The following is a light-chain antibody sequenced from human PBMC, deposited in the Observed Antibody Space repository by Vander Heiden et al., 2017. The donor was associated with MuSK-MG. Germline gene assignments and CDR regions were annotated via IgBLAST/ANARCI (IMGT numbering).Light chain of an antibody. J-gene: IGKJ4*02. CDR2: GAS. V-gene: IGKV3-20*01. Sequence: IVFPQSPGPLSLSPGESATLLCSASQSGSSSYLAWYQQKPGQAPRLLIYGASSRATGIPDRFSGSGSGTDFTLTISRLEPEDFAVYYCQQYESSPRTFGGGTKVEIK. CDR1: QSGSSSY. CDR3: QQYESSPRT.